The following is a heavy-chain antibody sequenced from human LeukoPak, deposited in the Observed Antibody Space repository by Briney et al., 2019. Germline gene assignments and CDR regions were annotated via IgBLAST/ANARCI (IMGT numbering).Heavy chain of an antibody. CDR3: ARLNYGYIRRRHYYGMDV. CDR2: IYPGDSDT. CDR1: GYSFTSYW. D-gene: IGHD5-18*01. J-gene: IGHJ6*02. V-gene: IGHV5-51*01. Sequence: GESLKISCKGSGYSFTSYWIGWVRQMPGKGLEWMGIIYPGDSDTRYSPSFQGQVTISADKSISTAYLQWSSLKASDTAMYYCARLNYGYIRRRHYYGMDVWGQGTTVTVSS.